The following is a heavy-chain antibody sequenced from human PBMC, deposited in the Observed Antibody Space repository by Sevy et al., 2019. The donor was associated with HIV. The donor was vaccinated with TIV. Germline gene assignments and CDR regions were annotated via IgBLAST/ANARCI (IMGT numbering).Heavy chain of an antibody. V-gene: IGHV3-74*01. J-gene: IGHJ3*02. D-gene: IGHD6-13*01. CDR2: INSDGSST. Sequence: GGSLRLSCAASGFTFSSYWMHWVRQAPGKGLVWVSRINSDGSSTSYADSVKGRFTISRDNAKKTLYLQMNSLRAEDTAVYYCARAVSSSSWRYAFDIWGQGTMVTVSS. CDR3: ARAVSSSSWRYAFDI. CDR1: GFTFSSYW.